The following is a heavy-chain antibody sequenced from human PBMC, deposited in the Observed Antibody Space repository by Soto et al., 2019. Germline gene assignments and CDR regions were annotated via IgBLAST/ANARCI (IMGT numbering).Heavy chain of an antibody. D-gene: IGHD1-26*01. CDR1: VYTFTSYA. Sequence: ASVKVCCKASVYTFTSYAMQWVRQAPGQRLEWMGWINAGNGNTKYSQKFQGRVTITRDTSASTAYMELSSLRSEDTAVYYCAGGGSLYWYFDLWGRGTLVTVSS. CDR2: INAGNGNT. CDR3: AGGGSLYWYFDL. J-gene: IGHJ2*01. V-gene: IGHV1-3*01.